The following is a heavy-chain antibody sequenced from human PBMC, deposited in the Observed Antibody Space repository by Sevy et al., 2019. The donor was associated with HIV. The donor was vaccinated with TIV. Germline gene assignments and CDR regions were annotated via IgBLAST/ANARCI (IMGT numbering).Heavy chain of an antibody. CDR3: ARAGHDFWSGREYYYYMDV. J-gene: IGHJ6*03. V-gene: IGHV4-39*01. D-gene: IGHD3-3*01. CDR2: IYYSGST. Sequence: SETLSLTCTVSGGSISSSSYYWGWIRQPPGKGLEWIGSIYYSGSTYYNPSLKSRVTISVDTSKNQFSLKLSSVTAADTAVYYCARAGHDFWSGREYYYYMDVWGKGTTVTVSS. CDR1: GGSISSSSYY.